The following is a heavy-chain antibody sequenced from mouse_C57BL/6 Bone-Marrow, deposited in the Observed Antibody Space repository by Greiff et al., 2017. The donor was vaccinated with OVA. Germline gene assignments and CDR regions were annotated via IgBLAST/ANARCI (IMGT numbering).Heavy chain of an antibody. CDR1: GYTFTDYY. J-gene: IGHJ1*03. V-gene: IGHV1-76*01. Sequence: QVQLKESGAELVRPGASVKLSCKASGYTFTDYYINWVKQRPGQGLEWIARIYPGSGNTYYNEKFKGKATLTAEKSSSTAYMQLSSLTSEDSAVYFCARLAYHWYFDVWGTGTTVTVSS. CDR2: IYPGSGNT. CDR3: ARLAYHWYFDV.